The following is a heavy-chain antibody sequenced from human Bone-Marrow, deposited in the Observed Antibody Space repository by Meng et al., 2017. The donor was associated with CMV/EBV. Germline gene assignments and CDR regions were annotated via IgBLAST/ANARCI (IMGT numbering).Heavy chain of an antibody. CDR1: GFTFSGYS. V-gene: IGHV3-21*01. CDR3: ARDDTQETYYYGMDV. CDR2: TSGTGSYI. J-gene: IGHJ6*04. Sequence: GGSLRLSCAASGFTFSGYSMSWVRQTPGKGLKWVSSTSGTGSYIYYADSVRGRFTIARDNAKNSLFLQMNSLRAEDTAVYYCARDDTQETYYYGMDVWGKGTTVTVSS.